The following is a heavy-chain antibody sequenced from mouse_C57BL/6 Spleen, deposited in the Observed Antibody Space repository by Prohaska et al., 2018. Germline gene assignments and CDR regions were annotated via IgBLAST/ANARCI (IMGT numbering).Heavy chain of an antibody. CDR2: INYIGTST. V-gene: IGHV5-16*01. J-gene: IGHJ3*01. D-gene: IGHD6-5*01. Sequence: EVKLVESEGGLVQPGSSMKLSCTASGFTFSDYYMAWVRQVPGNCVEWVACINYIGTSTYYLNSLKCLFIISRDNAKNILYLQMSSLKSEDTAKYDCSRAAGYYIQCWFAYWGQGTLVTVSA. CDR3: SRAAGYYIQCWFAY. CDR1: GFTFSDYY.